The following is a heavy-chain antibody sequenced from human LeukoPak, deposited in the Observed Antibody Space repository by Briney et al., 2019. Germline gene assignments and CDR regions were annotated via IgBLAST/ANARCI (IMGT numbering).Heavy chain of an antibody. V-gene: IGHV3-21*01. Sequence: GGSLRLSCAASGFTFSSYSMNWVRQAPGKGLEWVSSISSSSSYIYYADSVKGRFTISRDNAKNSLYLQMNSLRAEDTAVYYCARAIPYYYDSSGPPPVDYWGQGTLVTVSS. CDR2: ISSSSSYI. J-gene: IGHJ4*02. CDR1: GFTFSSYS. CDR3: ARAIPYYYDSSGPPPVDY. D-gene: IGHD3-22*01.